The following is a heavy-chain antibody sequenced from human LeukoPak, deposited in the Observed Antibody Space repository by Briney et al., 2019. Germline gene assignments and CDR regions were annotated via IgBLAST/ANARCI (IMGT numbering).Heavy chain of an antibody. CDR3: ARGTYDTIVAKYYFDY. J-gene: IGHJ4*02. CDR2: IIPILGIA. CDR1: GGTFSSYA. Sequence: GASVKVSCKASGGTFSSYAISWVRQAPGQGLEWMGRIIPILGIANYAQKFQGGVTITADKSTSTAYMELSSLRSEDTAVYYCARGTYDTIVAKYYFDYWGQGTLVTVSS. D-gene: IGHD5-12*01. V-gene: IGHV1-69*04.